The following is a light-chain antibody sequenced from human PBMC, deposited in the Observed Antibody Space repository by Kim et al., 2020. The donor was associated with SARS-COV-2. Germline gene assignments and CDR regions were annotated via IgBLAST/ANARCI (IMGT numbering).Light chain of an antibody. J-gene: IGKJ5*01. CDR2: AAS. CDR3: QQSYSTPTT. CDR1: QSISGF. Sequence: DIQMTQSPSSLSSSVGDRVTITCRASQSISGFLNWYQKKPGKAPKLLIYAASNLQSGVPSRFSGSGSGADFTLTISSLQPEDFAIYFCQQSYSTPTTFGLGTRVEIK. V-gene: IGKV1-39*01.